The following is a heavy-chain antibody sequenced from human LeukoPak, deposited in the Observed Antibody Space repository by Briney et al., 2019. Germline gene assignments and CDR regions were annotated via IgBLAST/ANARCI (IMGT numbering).Heavy chain of an antibody. CDR2: IKQDGCEK. V-gene: IGHV3-7*01. Sequence: GGSLRLSYAASGFTFSFYSMSWVRQAPGKGLEWVANIKQDGCEKYYVDSVKGRFTISRDNAKNSLYLQMNSLRAEDTAVYYCARAGVPSISRPGWFDPWGQGTLVTVSS. J-gene: IGHJ5*02. CDR3: ARAGVPSISRPGWFDP. D-gene: IGHD3-10*01. CDR1: GFTFSFYS.